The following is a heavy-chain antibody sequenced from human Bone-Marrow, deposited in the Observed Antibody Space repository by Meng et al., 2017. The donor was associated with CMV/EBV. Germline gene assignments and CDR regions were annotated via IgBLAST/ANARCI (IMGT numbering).Heavy chain of an antibody. J-gene: IGHJ4*01. CDR1: GGSVRSGTYY. D-gene: IGHD2-8*02. CDR2: IYFSGST. Sequence: SETLSLTCTVSGGSVRSGTYYWSWIRQPPGKGLEWIGYIYFSGSTKYNPSLESRVSISVDTSKNHFSLRLNSVTSADTAIYYCARDRPGAPMEFWGQGTLVTVSS. CDR3: ARDRPGAPMEF. V-gene: IGHV4-61*01.